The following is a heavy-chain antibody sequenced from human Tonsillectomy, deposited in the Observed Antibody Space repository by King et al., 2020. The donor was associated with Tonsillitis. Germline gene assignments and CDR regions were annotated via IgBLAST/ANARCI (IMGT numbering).Heavy chain of an antibody. J-gene: IGHJ4*02. Sequence: VQLVESGGGVVQPGRSLRLSCAASGFIFSSYGMHWVRQAPGKGLEWVAVISYDGSIKYYADSVKGRFTISRDSSKSTLYLQVNSLRAEDTAVYYCAKVNDNGNDAAFDCWGQGTLVTVSS. V-gene: IGHV3-30*18. CDR3: AKVNDNGNDAAFDC. D-gene: IGHD1-20*01. CDR1: GFIFSSYG. CDR2: ISYDGSIK.